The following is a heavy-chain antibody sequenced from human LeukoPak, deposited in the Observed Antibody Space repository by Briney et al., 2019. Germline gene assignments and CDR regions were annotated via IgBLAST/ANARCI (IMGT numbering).Heavy chain of an antibody. CDR1: GFTFSSYA. D-gene: IGHD3-10*01. J-gene: IGHJ4*02. CDR3: AKDHAMVRGVIGYFDY. V-gene: IGHV3-23*01. Sequence: GGSLRLSCAASGFTFSSYAMSWVRQAPGKGLEWVSAISGSGGSTYYADSVKGRFTISRGNSKNTLYLQMNSLRAEDTAVYYCAKDHAMVRGVIGYFDYWRQGTLVTVSS. CDR2: ISGSGGST.